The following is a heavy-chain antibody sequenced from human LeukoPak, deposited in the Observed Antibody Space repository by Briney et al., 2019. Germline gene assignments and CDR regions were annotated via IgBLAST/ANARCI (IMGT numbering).Heavy chain of an antibody. Sequence: PGGSLRLSCAASGFTFSSYSMNWVRQAPGKGLEWVSSISSSSYIYYADSVKGRFTISRDNAKNSLYLQMNSLRAEDTAVYYCASGYCGSTSCQYSAFDIWGQGTMVTVSS. J-gene: IGHJ3*02. D-gene: IGHD2-2*03. CDR3: ASGYCGSTSCQYSAFDI. CDR1: GFTFSSYS. CDR2: ISSSSYI. V-gene: IGHV3-21*01.